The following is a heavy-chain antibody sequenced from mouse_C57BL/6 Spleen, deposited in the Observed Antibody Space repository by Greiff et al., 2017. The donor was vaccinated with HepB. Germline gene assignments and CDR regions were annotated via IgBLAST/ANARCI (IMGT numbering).Heavy chain of an antibody. J-gene: IGHJ4*01. CDR1: GYTFTDYY. V-gene: IGHV1-76*01. CDR2: IYPGSGNT. D-gene: IGHD1-1*01. CDR3: ARNYGSRGAMDY. Sequence: VKLQESGAELVRPGASVKLSCKASGYTFTDYYINWVKQRPGQGLEWIARIYPGSGNTYYNEKFKGKATLTAEKASSTAYMQLSSLTSEDSAVYICARNYGSRGAMDYWGQGTSVTVSS.